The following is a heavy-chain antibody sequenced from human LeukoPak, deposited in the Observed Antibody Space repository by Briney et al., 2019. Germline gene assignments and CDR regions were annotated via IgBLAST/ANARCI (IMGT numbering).Heavy chain of an antibody. V-gene: IGHV3-30-3*01. D-gene: IGHD3-22*01. CDR2: ISYDGSNK. J-gene: IGHJ4*02. CDR1: GFTFSSYA. Sequence: GGSLRLSCAASGFTFSSYAMHWVRQAPGKGLEWVAVISYDGSNKYYADSVKGRFTISRDNSKNTLYLQMNSLRAEDTAVYYCARGRIQLWPTYYYDSSGSLDYWGQGTLVTVSS. CDR3: ARGRIQLWPTYYYDSSGSLDY.